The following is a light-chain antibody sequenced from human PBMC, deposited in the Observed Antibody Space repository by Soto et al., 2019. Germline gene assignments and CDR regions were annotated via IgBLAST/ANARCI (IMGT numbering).Light chain of an antibody. CDR2: GAS. V-gene: IGKV3-20*01. CDR3: QQYGSSST. Sequence: EIVLTQSPGTLSLSPGERATLSCRASQSVSSSYLAWYQQKPGQAPRLLIYGASSRATGIPDRFSGSGSGTDFTLTISRLEPKYFAVYYCQQYGSSSTFGQGTRLEIK. J-gene: IGKJ5*01. CDR1: QSVSSSY.